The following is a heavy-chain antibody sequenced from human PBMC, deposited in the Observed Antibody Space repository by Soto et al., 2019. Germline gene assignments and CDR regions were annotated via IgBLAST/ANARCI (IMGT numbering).Heavy chain of an antibody. V-gene: IGHV1-2*04. CDR1: GYTFIDYY. Sequence: GASVKVSCKASGYTFIDYYIHWVRQAPGQGLEWMGWINPNSGGTNYAQKFQDWVTMTRDTSISTAYMDLSRLRSDDTAMYYCARLPHMVRGVIGPYYYYGMDVWGQGTTVTVSS. J-gene: IGHJ6*02. D-gene: IGHD3-10*01. CDR3: ARLPHMVRGVIGPYYYYGMDV. CDR2: INPNSGGT.